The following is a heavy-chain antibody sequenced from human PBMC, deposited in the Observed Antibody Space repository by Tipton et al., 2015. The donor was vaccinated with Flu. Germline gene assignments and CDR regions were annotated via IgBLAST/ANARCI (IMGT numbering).Heavy chain of an antibody. Sequence: TLSLTCAASGFTFSNAWMSWIRQPPGKGLEWIGEINHSGSINYNPSLKSRVTILVDTSKNQFSLKLRSVTAADTAVYYCARGLYGSGSYERRYFDSWGQGTLVTVSS. D-gene: IGHD3-10*01. CDR3: ARGLYGSGSYERRYFDS. J-gene: IGHJ4*02. V-gene: IGHV4-34*01. CDR1: GFTFSNAW. CDR2: INHSGSI.